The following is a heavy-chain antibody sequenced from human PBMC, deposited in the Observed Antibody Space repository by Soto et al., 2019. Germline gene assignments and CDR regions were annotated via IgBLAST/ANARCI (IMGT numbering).Heavy chain of an antibody. V-gene: IGHV5-51*01. CDR3: ARHKYSSRKVDDAFDI. J-gene: IGHJ3*02. Sequence: GESLKISCNGSGYTFTSHWIAWVRQTPGKGLEWMGIIYPGDSESRYSTSFQGQVTISADKSISTAYLQWNSLKASDTAMYYCARHKYSSRKVDDAFDIWGQGTKVTVSS. CDR2: IYPGDSES. CDR1: GYTFTSHW. D-gene: IGHD2-2*01.